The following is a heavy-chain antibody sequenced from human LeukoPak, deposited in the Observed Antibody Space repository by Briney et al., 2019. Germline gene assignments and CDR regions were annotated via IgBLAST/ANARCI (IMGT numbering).Heavy chain of an antibody. D-gene: IGHD6-13*01. V-gene: IGHV3-33*08. Sequence: GGSLRLSCAASGFTFSSYGMHWVRQAPGKGLEWVAVIWYDGSNKYYADSVKDRFTISRDNSKNTLYLQMNSLRAEDTAVYYCARVLGSSSWYSLGYWGQGTLVTVSS. CDR2: IWYDGSNK. CDR3: ARVLGSSSWYSLGY. J-gene: IGHJ4*02. CDR1: GFTFSSYG.